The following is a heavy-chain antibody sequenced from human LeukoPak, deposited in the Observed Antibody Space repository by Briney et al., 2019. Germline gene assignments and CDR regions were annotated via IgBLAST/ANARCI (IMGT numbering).Heavy chain of an antibody. V-gene: IGHV3-21*01. CDR2: ISSSSTYI. CDR1: GFTFRIYS. J-gene: IGHJ4*02. Sequence: GGSLRLSCAASGFTFRIYSMNWVRQAPGKGLEWVSSISSSSTYIHYADSVKGRFTISRDNAKNTLDLQMNSLRAEDTAVYYCARHATVAFDYWGQGTLVTVSS. D-gene: IGHD4-23*01. CDR3: ARHATVAFDY.